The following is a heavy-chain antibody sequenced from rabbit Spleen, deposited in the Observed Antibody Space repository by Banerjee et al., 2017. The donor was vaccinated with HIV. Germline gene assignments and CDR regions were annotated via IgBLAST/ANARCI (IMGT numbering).Heavy chain of an antibody. CDR3: ARDLAGVIGWNFGW. D-gene: IGHD4-1*01. Sequence: QEQLVESGGGLVTAGGSLKLSCTASGLSFRKKAVMCWFRQAPGKGLEWIACINTINGNNVYATWAKGRFTFSKTSSTTVTLQMTSLTAADTATYFCARDLAGVIGWNFGWWGQGTLVTVS. V-gene: IGHV1S45*01. J-gene: IGHJ3*01. CDR1: GLSFRKKAV. CDR2: INTINGNN.